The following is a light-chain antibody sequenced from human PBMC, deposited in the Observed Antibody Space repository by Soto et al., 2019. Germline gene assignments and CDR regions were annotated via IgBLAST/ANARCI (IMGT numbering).Light chain of an antibody. CDR1: QSVGSA. CDR3: QQYKNGPPLT. V-gene: IGKV3-15*01. Sequence: EIVMTQSPATLSVSPGETATLSCRASQSVGSAVAWYQHKPGQAPRLLIVGASIRATGVPGRFSGGGSGTEFTLTISSLQSEDFAVYFSQQYKNGPPLTFGGGTTVEVK. CDR2: GAS. J-gene: IGKJ4*01.